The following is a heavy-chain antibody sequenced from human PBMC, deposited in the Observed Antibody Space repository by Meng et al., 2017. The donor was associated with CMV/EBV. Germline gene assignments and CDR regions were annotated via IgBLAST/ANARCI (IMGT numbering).Heavy chain of an antibody. Sequence: QGQLQQSGPGLVKPSQTPPLPCGSSGDRVSSNSAAWNWIRQSPSRGLEWLGRTYYRSKWYNDYAVSVKSRITINPDTSKNQFSLQLNSVTPEDTAVYYCARETGDSIYYFDYWGQGTLVTVSS. CDR2: TYYRSKWYN. J-gene: IGHJ4*02. V-gene: IGHV6-1*01. D-gene: IGHD7-27*01. CDR3: ARETGDSIYYFDY. CDR1: GDRVSSNSAA.